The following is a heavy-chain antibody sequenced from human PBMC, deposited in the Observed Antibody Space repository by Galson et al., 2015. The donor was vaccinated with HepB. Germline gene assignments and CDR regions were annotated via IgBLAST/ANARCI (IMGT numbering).Heavy chain of an antibody. Sequence: SLRLSCAASGFTFSSYSMNWVRQAPGKGLEWVSSISSSSSYIYYADSVKGRFTISRDNAKNSLYLQMNSLRAEDTAVYYCARDTLLLWFGESTYYYYGMDVWGQGTTVTVSS. V-gene: IGHV3-21*01. CDR2: ISSSSSYI. J-gene: IGHJ6*02. CDR1: GFTFSSYS. CDR3: ARDTLLLWFGESTYYYYGMDV. D-gene: IGHD3-10*01.